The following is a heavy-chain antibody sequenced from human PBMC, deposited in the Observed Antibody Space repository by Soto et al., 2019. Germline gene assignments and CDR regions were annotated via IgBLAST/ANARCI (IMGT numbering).Heavy chain of an antibody. CDR3: ARHFSEWQQLGGRFVP. D-gene: IGHD6-13*01. Sequence: PGESLKISCKGSGYSFTSYWIGWVRQMPGKGLEWMGIIYPGDSDTRYSPSFQGQVTISADKSVSTAYLQWSSLKASDTAMYYCARHFSEWQQLGGRFVPCGPGTLVTVSS. V-gene: IGHV5-51*01. CDR2: IYPGDSDT. CDR1: GYSFTSYW. J-gene: IGHJ5*02.